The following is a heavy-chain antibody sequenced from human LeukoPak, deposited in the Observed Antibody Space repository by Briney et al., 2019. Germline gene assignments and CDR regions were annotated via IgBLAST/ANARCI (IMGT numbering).Heavy chain of an antibody. CDR1: GFTFSSYA. Sequence: PGGSLRLSCAASGFTFSSYAMSWVRQAPGEGLEWVSAISGSGGSTYYADSVKGRFTISRDNSKNTLYLQMNSLRAEDTAVYYCASDDSSGLFAVDYWGQGTLVTVSS. D-gene: IGHD3-22*01. V-gene: IGHV3-23*01. J-gene: IGHJ4*02. CDR3: ASDDSSGLFAVDY. CDR2: ISGSGGST.